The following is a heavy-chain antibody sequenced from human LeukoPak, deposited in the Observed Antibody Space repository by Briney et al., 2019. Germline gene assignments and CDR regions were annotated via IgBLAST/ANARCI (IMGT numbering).Heavy chain of an antibody. D-gene: IGHD2-8*01. CDR1: GFTFSTYA. CDR3: ARDVFDAFDI. CDR2: ISGGGGIT. V-gene: IGHV3-23*01. J-gene: IGHJ3*02. Sequence: GGSLRLSCAASGFTFSTYAMSWVRQAPGKGLEWVSSISGGGGITYDADSVKGRFTISRDNSKNTLYLQMNSLRAEDTAVYYCARDVFDAFDIWGQGTMVTVSS.